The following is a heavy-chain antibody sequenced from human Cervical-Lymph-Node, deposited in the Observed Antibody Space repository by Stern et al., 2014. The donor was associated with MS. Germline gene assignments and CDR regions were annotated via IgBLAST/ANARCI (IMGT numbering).Heavy chain of an antibody. CDR2: IIPIFGTA. J-gene: IGHJ6*02. D-gene: IGHD1-7*01. V-gene: IGHV1-69*01. Sequence: VQLVESGAEVKKPGSSVKVSCKASGGTFSSYAISWVRQAPGQGLEWMGGIIPIFGTANYAQKFQGRGTITADESTSTAYMELSSLRSEDTALYYCATPRGTTVGDYYYGMDVWGQGTTVTVSS. CDR1: GGTFSSYA. CDR3: ATPRGTTVGDYYYGMDV.